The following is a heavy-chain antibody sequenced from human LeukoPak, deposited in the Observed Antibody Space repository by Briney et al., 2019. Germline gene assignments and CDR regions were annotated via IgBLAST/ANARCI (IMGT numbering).Heavy chain of an antibody. D-gene: IGHD2-15*01. CDR2: ISGSGGYT. J-gene: IGHJ6*03. V-gene: IGHV3-23*01. CDR1: GFSFSSYA. CDR3: ANGYCSGGSCYYYYMDV. Sequence: RGSLRLSCAASGFSFSSYAMSWGRQAPGKGLGWGSAISGSGGYTYYADSVKGRVTISRDNSKNTLYLQMNSLRAEDTAVYYCANGYCSGGSCYYYYMDVWGKGTTVTVSS.